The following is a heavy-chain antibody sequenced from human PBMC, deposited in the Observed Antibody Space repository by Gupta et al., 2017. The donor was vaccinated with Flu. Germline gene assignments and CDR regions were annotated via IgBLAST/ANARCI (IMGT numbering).Heavy chain of an antibody. CDR3: AKVPAATITTDGNRPHDS. D-gene: IGHD4-4*01. V-gene: IGHV3-23*01. J-gene: IGHJ4*02. CDR2: IRGTGGST. Sequence: VRQAPGKGLEWVSSIRGTGGSTYYADSVKGRFTISRDNSKNTLYLQMNSLRAEDTAVYYCAKVPAATITTDGNRPHDSWGQGTLVTVSS.